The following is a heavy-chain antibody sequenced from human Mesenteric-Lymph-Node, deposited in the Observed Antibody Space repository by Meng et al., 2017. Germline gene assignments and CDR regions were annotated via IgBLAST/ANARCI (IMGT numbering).Heavy chain of an antibody. J-gene: IGHJ4*02. Sequence: GESLKISCAASGFTFSRYGMRWVRQAPGKGLEWVSAVSGSGGSTYYADSVKGRFTISRDNSKNTLYLQMSSLRAEDTAVYYCARAYCSGGTCYHTDSWGQGTLVTVSS. CDR1: GFTFSRYG. V-gene: IGHV3-23*01. CDR2: VSGSGGST. D-gene: IGHD2-15*01. CDR3: ARAYCSGGTCYHTDS.